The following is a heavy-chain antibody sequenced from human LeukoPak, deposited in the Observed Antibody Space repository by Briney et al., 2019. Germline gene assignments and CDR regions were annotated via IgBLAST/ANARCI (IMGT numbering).Heavy chain of an antibody. J-gene: IGHJ4*02. Sequence: SGGSLRLSCAASGFTFSNYGMSWVRQAPGKGLEWVSGMSGSGGSTYYADSVKGRFTIPRDNSKNTLYLQMNSLRAEDTAVYYCAKDSYYDYVWGSYRYTNQFDYWGQGTLVTVSS. V-gene: IGHV3-23*01. CDR3: AKDSYYDYVWGSYRYTNQFDY. CDR1: GFTFSNYG. D-gene: IGHD3-16*02. CDR2: MSGSGGST.